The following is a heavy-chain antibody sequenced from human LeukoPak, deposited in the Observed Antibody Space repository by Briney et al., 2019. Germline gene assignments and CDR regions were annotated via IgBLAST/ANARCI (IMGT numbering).Heavy chain of an antibody. Sequence: GVALQTSFQGPGLGFTSYWIGWGRPVPGKGGGWRGIMQYGESDTRYSPSFQAQVTISAAKSISTAYLQWSSLKASYTAMYYCARASPPKSEVGAKGTYHGMDVWGQGTTVTVSS. CDR1: GLGFTSYW. V-gene: IGHV5-51*01. CDR3: ARASPPKSEVGAKGTYHGMDV. J-gene: IGHJ6*02. CDR2: MQYGESDT. D-gene: IGHD1-26*01.